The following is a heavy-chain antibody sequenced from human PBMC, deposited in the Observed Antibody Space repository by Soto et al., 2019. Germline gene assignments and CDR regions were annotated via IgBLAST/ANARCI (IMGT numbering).Heavy chain of an antibody. CDR2: IVVGSGNT. V-gene: IGHV1-58*01. CDR1: GFTFTSSA. D-gene: IGHD3-9*01. Sequence: SVKVSCKASGFTFTSSAVQWVRQARGQRLEWIGWIVVGSGNTNYAQKFQERVTITRDMSTSTAYMELSSLRSEDTAVYYCAADYYDILTGSPRMGYYGMDVWGQGTTVTVSS. J-gene: IGHJ6*02. CDR3: AADYYDILTGSPRMGYYGMDV.